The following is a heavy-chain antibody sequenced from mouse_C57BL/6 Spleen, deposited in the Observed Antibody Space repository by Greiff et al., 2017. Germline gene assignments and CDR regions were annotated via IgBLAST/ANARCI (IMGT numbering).Heavy chain of an antibody. CDR2: ISGGGGNT. CDR3: ARVYGSPWYFDV. D-gene: IGHD1-1*01. CDR1: GFTFSSYT. J-gene: IGHJ1*03. V-gene: IGHV5-9*01. Sequence: EVKLMESGGGLVKPGGSLKLSCAASGFTFSSYTMSWVRQTPEKRLEWVATISGGGGNTYYPDSVKGRFTISRDNAKNTLYLQMSSLRSEDTALYYCARVYGSPWYFDVWGTGTTVTVSS.